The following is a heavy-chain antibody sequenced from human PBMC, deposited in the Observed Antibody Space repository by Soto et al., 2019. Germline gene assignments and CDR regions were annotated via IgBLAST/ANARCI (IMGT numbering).Heavy chain of an antibody. J-gene: IGHJ6*02. V-gene: IGHV4-39*01. CDR2: IYYSGST. CDR1: SGSISSSSYY. CDR3: ASQRIAAAGADYYYYGMDV. Sequence: SETLYLTCTVSSGSISSSSYYWGWIRQPPGKGLEWIGSIYYSGSTYYNPSLKSRVTISVDTSKNQFSLKLSSVTAADTAVYYCASQRIAAAGADYYYYGMDVWGQGTTVTVSS. D-gene: IGHD6-13*01.